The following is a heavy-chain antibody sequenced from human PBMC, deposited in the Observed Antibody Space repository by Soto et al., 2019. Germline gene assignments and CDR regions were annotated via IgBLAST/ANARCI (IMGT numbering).Heavy chain of an antibody. V-gene: IGHV3-30*04. CDR1: GFTFSGYA. Sequence: GGSLRLSCAASGFTFSGYAMHWVRQPPGKGLEWVAVTSWDGNNKYYADSVKGRFTISRDNSKNTLYLQMNSLRAEDMAVYYCAKVVVPAAMVNYYYGMDVWGQGTTVTSP. CDR3: AKVVVPAAMVNYYYGMDV. D-gene: IGHD2-2*01. CDR2: TSWDGNNK. J-gene: IGHJ6*02.